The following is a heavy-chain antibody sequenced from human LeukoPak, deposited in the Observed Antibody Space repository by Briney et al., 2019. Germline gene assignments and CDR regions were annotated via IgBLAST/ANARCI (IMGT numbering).Heavy chain of an antibody. D-gene: IGHD3-22*01. J-gene: IGHJ4*02. CDR3: ARQSSGYYYAARGFDY. CDR1: GYSFTSYW. CDR2: IYPGDSDT. V-gene: IGHV5-51*01. Sequence: GESLKISCKGSGYSFTSYWIGWVRQMPGKGLEWMGIIYPGDSDTRYSPSFQGQVTISADKSISTAYLQWSSLKASDTAMYYCARQSSGYYYAARGFDYWGQGTLVTVSS.